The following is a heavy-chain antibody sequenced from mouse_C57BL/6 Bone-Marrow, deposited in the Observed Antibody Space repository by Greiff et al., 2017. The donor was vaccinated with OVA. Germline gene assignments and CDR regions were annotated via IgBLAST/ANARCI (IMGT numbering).Heavy chain of an antibody. V-gene: IGHV1-62-2*01. CDR3: ARHEEGGYAFDY. D-gene: IGHD1-2*01. J-gene: IGHJ2*01. CDR1: GYTFTEYT. CDR2: FYPGSGSI. Sequence: VKLLESGAELVKPGASVKLSCKASGYTFTEYTIHWVKQRSGQGLEWIGWFYPGSGSIKYNEKFKDKATLTADKSSSTVYMELSRLTSEDSAVYFCARHEEGGYAFDYWGQGTTLTVSS.